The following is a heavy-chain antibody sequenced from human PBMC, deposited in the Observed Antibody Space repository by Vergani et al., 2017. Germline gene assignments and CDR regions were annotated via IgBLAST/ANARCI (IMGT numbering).Heavy chain of an antibody. J-gene: IGHJ3*02. CDR1: FDSIRNLY. V-gene: IGHV4-59*11. Sequence: QLHLQESGPGLVKSSETLSLTCSVSFDSIRNLYCNWIRQPPGKGLEWIGSIHYSENTNYNPSLKTRVTISVDTSKNQFSLTLTSVTAADTAVYYCARNPYCGGDCYSDAFDIWGQGTMVTVSS. D-gene: IGHD2-21*02. CDR2: IHYSENT. CDR3: ARNPYCGGDCYSDAFDI.